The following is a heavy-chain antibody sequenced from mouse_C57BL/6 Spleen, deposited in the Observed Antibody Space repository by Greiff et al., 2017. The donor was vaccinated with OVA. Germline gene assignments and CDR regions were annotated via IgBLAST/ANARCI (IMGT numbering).Heavy chain of an antibody. CDR2: IYPGGGYT. V-gene: IGHV1-63*01. CDR1: GYTFTNYW. Sequence: QVQLQQSGAELVRPGTSVKMSCKASGYTFTNYWIGWAKQRPGHGLEWIGDIYPGGGYTNYNEKFKGKATLTADKSSSTAYMQFSSLTSEDSAIYYGARAPYYSNYDYAMDYWGQGTSVTVSS. J-gene: IGHJ4*01. CDR3: ARAPYYSNYDYAMDY. D-gene: IGHD2-5*01.